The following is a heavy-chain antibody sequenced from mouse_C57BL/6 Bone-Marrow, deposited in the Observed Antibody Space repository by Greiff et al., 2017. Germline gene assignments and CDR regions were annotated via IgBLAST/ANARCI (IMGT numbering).Heavy chain of an antibody. V-gene: IGHV14-4*01. J-gene: IGHJ1*03. CDR2: IDPENGDT. CDR3: TPVDYGSSYCYWYFDV. Sequence: VQLQQSGAELVRPGASVKLSCTASGFNIKDDYMHWVKQRPEQGLEWIGWIDPENGDTEYASKFQGKATITADTSSNTAYLQLSSLTSQDTAVYYGTPVDYGSSYCYWYFDVWGTGTTVTVSS. CDR1: GFNIKDDY. D-gene: IGHD1-1*01.